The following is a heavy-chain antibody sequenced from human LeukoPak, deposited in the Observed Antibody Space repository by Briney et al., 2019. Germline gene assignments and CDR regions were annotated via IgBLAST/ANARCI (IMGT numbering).Heavy chain of an antibody. Sequence: GGSLRLSRAASGFIFSNYAMSWVRQAPGKGLEWVSVIYSGGSTYYADSVKGRFTISRHNSKNTLYLQMNSLRAEDTAVYYCASSSGWYGDAFDIWGQGTMVTVSS. CDR1: GFIFSNYA. CDR2: IYSGGST. V-gene: IGHV3-53*04. D-gene: IGHD6-19*01. J-gene: IGHJ3*02. CDR3: ASSSGWYGDAFDI.